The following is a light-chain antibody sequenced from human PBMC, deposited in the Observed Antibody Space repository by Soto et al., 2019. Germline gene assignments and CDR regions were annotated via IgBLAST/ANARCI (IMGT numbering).Light chain of an antibody. V-gene: IGLV2-14*01. Sequence: QSVLTQPASVSGSPGQSITISCTGTSSDVGGYNYVSWYQQHPGEAPKLMIYEVSNRPSGVSNRFSGSKSGNTASLTISGLQAEDEADYYCSSYTSSSTRVFGTGTKLTVL. CDR2: EVS. CDR1: SSDVGGYNY. CDR3: SSYTSSSTRV. J-gene: IGLJ1*01.